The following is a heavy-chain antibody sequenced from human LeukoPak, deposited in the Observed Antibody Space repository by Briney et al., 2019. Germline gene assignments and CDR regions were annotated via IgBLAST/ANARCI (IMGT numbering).Heavy chain of an antibody. J-gene: IGHJ6*04. CDR3: AELGITMIGGV. Sequence: GGSLRLSCTASGFSFKNFGMSWVRQAPGKGLEWVSYISSSGSTIYYADSVKGRFTISRDNAKNSLYLQMNSLRAEDTAVYYCAELGITMIGGVGGKGTTVTISS. CDR1: GFSFKNFG. V-gene: IGHV3-48*04. CDR2: ISSSGSTI. D-gene: IGHD3-10*02.